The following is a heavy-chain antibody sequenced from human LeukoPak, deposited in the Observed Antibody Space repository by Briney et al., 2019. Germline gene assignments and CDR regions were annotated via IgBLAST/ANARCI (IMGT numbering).Heavy chain of an antibody. D-gene: IGHD3-9*01. CDR1: GFSFRGYW. CDR2: IKQDGSEK. CDR3: AGGSGYLITS. J-gene: IGHJ5*02. V-gene: IGHV3-7*01. Sequence: GGSLRLSCAATGFSFRGYWMNWVRQAPGKGLEWLAIIKQDGSEKHYKGSVEGRFTISRDNAKNSLHLQMNSLRAGDTAVYYCAGGSGYLITSWGQGTLVTVSS.